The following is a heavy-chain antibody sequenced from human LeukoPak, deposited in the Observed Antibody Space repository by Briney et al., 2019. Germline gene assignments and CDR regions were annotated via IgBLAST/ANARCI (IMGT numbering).Heavy chain of an antibody. V-gene: IGHV3-30*18. CDR3: AKDIGYCSGGSCYGGDY. CDR2: ISYDGSNK. J-gene: IGHJ4*02. Sequence: GGSLRLSCAASGFTFSSYGMHWVRQAPGKGLEWVAVISYDGSNKYYADSVKGRFTISRDNSKNTLYLQMNSLRAEDTAVYYCAKDIGYCSGGSCYGGDYWGQGTLVTVSS. CDR1: GFTFSSYG. D-gene: IGHD2-15*01.